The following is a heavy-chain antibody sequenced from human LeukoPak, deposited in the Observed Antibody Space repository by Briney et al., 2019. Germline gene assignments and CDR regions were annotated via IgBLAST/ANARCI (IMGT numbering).Heavy chain of an antibody. CDR3: ARLTPRSTFYFDY. Sequence: PSETLSLTCTVSGGSISSYYWSWIRQPPGKGLEWIGYIYYSGSTNYNPSLKSRVTISVDTSKNQFSLKLSSVTAVDTAVYYCARLTPRSTFYFDYWGQGILVTVSS. CDR2: IYYSGST. CDR1: GGSISSYY. D-gene: IGHD3-16*01. J-gene: IGHJ4*02. V-gene: IGHV4-59*01.